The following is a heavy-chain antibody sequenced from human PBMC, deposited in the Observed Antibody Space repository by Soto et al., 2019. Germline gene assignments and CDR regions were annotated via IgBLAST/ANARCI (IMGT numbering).Heavy chain of an antibody. CDR3: AKDLVAAYGSGRRGCFEN. CDR2: ISYVGSEK. CDR1: GFNFNDYG. D-gene: IGHD6-19*01. J-gene: IGHJ4*02. V-gene: IGHV3-30*18. Sequence: PGGSLRLSCTASGFNFNDYGMHWVRQAPGKGLEWVAVISYVGSEKYYADSVKGRFTISRDNSKNTLYLQVNSLRAEDTAVYYCAKDLVAAYGSGRRGCFENWGQGTLVTVSS.